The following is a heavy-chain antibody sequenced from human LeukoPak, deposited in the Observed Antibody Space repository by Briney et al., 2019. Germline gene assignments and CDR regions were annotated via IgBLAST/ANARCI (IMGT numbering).Heavy chain of an antibody. CDR2: IYYSGST. Sequence: LRLSGTASGFTFSTCAMSWIHQHPGKGLEWIGYIYYSGSTYYNPSLKSRVTISVDTSKNQFSLKLSSVTAADTAVYYCAREGYYDSSGYRPAWGQGTLVTVSS. J-gene: IGHJ4*02. D-gene: IGHD3-22*01. CDR3: AREGYYDSSGYRPA. V-gene: IGHV4-31*02. CDR1: GFTFSTCA.